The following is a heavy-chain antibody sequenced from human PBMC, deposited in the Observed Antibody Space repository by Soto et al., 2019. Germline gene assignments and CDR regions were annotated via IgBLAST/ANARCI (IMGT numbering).Heavy chain of an antibody. V-gene: IGHV3-11*01. D-gene: IGHD5-18*01. CDR3: ARDERGEGIQLWTRSRGQDGMDV. CDR1: GFTSSDYY. CDR2: ISRSGTTI. Sequence: QVQLVESGGGLVKPGGSLRLSCAASGFTSSDYYMSWIRQAPGKGLEWVSSISRSGTTIYYADSVKGRFTPSRDNAKNSLYLQMNRLRAEDTAVYYCARDERGEGIQLWTRSRGQDGMDVWGQGTTVTVSS. J-gene: IGHJ6*02.